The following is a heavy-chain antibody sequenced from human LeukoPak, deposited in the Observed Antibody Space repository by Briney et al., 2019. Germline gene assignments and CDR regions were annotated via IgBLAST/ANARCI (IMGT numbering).Heavy chain of an antibody. CDR1: GYIFIDYY. D-gene: IGHD1-14*01. CDR2: INPTSGVT. J-gene: IGHJ6*03. Sequence: ASVKVSCKASGYIFIDYYIHWVRQAPGQGLEWMGWINPTSGVTKFAQMFQGRVIMTRDTSINTAYMELTRLASDDTAIYYCARGPESLYYMDVWGKGTTVTVSS. V-gene: IGHV1-2*02. CDR3: ARGPESLYYMDV.